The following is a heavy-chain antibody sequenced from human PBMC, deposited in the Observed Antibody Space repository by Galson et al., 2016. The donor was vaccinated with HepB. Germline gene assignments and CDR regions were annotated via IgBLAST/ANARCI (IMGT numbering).Heavy chain of an antibody. V-gene: IGHV3-53*01. J-gene: IGHJ4*02. CDR3: ARKSDTYRYDGDF. CDR1: GFTVSNNY. D-gene: IGHD3-16*02. Sequence: SLRLSCAVSGFTVSNNYMTWVRQAPGRGPGWVALIYSIGTTAYADSAKGRFTISRDNSRNTLNLEMKSLRADDTAVYYCARKSDTYRYDGDFWGQGTLVTVSS. CDR2: IYSIGTT.